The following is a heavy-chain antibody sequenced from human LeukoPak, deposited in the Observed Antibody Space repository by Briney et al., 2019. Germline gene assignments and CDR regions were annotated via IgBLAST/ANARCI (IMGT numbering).Heavy chain of an antibody. CDR1: GVTFSSYG. Sequence: GGSLTLSCAASGVTFSSYGMRWVRQAPGKGLEWVADISYDGSNKYYADSVKGRFTISRDNSKNTLYLQMNSLRAEDTAVYYCACSPGGQIVGASLGGYWGQGTLVTVSS. V-gene: IGHV3-30*03. CDR2: ISYDGSNK. J-gene: IGHJ4*02. D-gene: IGHD1-26*01. CDR3: ACSPGGQIVGASLGGY.